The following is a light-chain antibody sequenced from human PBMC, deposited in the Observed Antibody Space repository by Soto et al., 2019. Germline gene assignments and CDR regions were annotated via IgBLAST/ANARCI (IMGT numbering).Light chain of an antibody. Sequence: EIVLTQSPGTLSLSPGERATLSCRASQSVSSSYLGWYQQKPGQAPRLLMYGASSRATGIPDRFSGSGSGTDFTLTISRLEPEDFAVYYCQQYGSSPPLTFGGGTKVDIK. CDR2: GAS. J-gene: IGKJ4*01. V-gene: IGKV3-20*01. CDR1: QSVSSSY. CDR3: QQYGSSPPLT.